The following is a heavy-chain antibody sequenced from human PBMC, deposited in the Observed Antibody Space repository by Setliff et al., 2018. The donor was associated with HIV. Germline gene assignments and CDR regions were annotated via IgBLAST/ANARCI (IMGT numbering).Heavy chain of an antibody. CDR3: ARHGGGYSYGSFDF. CDR1: GGSMSGYY. Sequence: PSETLSLTCSRRVSGGSMSGYYWSWIRQPPGRGLEWIGYVSYSGDTNYNPSLKSRVTISIDTSKNQFSLRVNSVTAADTALYSCARHGGGYSYGSFDFWSQGTLVTSPQ. V-gene: IGHV4-59*08. D-gene: IGHD5-18*01. CDR2: VSYSGDT. J-gene: IGHJ4*02.